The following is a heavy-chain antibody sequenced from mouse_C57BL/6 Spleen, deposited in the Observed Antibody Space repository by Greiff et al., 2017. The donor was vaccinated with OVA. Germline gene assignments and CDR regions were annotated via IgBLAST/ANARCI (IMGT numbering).Heavy chain of an antibody. CDR3: ARRDYGSALFDY. CDR2: INPNNGGT. CDR1: GYTFTDYN. J-gene: IGHJ2*01. D-gene: IGHD1-1*01. V-gene: IGHV1-18*01. Sequence: VHVKQSGPELVKPGASVKIPCKASGYTFTDYNMDWVKQSHGKSLEWIGDINPNNGGTIYNQKFKGKATLTVDKSSSTAYMELRSLTSEDTAVYYCARRDYGSALFDYWGQGTTLTVSS.